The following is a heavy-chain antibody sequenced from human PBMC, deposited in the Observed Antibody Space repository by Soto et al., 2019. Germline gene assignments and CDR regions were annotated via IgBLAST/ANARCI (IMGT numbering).Heavy chain of an antibody. CDR2: IYSRGDT. V-gene: IGHV4-4*07. CDR1: GGSMRSYY. D-gene: IGHD2-21*01. CDR3: AGIGEDVYYGMDV. Sequence: TLSLTCSVSGGSMRSYYWNWLRQPAGKGLEWIGRIYSRGDTNYNPSVKSRVTMSVDTSKNEFSLRLNSVTAADTAVYYCAGIGEDVYYGMDVWGQGTTVTVSS. J-gene: IGHJ6*02.